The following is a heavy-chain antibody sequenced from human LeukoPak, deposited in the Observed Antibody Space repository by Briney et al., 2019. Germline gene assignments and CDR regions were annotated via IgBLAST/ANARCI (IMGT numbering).Heavy chain of an antibody. D-gene: IGHD2-21*01. CDR1: GFTFSSYS. CDR3: AKDVVVVIAIRGWFDP. J-gene: IGHJ5*02. Sequence: PGGSLRLSCAASGFTFSSYSMNWVRQAPGKGLEWVSAISGSGGSTYYADSVKGRFTISRDNSKNTLYLQMNSLRAEDTAVYYCAKDVVVVIAIRGWFDPWGQGTLVTVSS. V-gene: IGHV3-23*01. CDR2: ISGSGGST.